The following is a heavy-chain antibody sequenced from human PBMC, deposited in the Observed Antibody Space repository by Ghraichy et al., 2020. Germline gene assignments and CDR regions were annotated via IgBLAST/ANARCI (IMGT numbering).Heavy chain of an antibody. CDR3: ARRGRVLSYFAMDV. V-gene: IGHV4-59*01. CDR1: GSSISTYY. D-gene: IGHD3-10*01. CDR2: IYYSGST. J-gene: IGHJ6*02. Sequence: SETLSLTCTISGSSISTYYWSWIRQPPGKGLEWIGNIYYSGSTNYSPSLKSRVTISVDTSKNQFSLKLSSVTAADTAVYYCARRGRVLSYFAMDVWGQGTTVTVSS.